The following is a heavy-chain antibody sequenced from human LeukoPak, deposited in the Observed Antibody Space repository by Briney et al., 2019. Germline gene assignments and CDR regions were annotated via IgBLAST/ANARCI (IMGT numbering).Heavy chain of an antibody. D-gene: IGHD3-9*01. J-gene: IGHJ4*02. Sequence: PGGSLRLSCAASGFTFSNAWMNWVRQAPGKGLEWVGRIKSKTDGGTTDYAAPVKGRFTISRDDSKNTLYLQMNSLKTEDTAVYCCTTEVRYFDWSGTRGFDYWGQGTLVTVSS. V-gene: IGHV3-15*07. CDR1: GFTFSNAW. CDR3: TTEVRYFDWSGTRGFDY. CDR2: IKSKTDGGTT.